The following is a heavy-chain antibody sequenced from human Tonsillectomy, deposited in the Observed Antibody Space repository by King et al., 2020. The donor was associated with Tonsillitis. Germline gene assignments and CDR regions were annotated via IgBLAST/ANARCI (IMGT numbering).Heavy chain of an antibody. Sequence: QVQLQESGPGLVKPSQTLSLTCTVSGYSISSGTYYWSWIRHHPGKGLEWIGYIFYSGIIYSNPSLKSRVTISVDKTKNQFSLKLSPLTAADSAVYYCARGSGYSYGNVFDYWGQGTLVTVSS. CDR3: ARGSGYSYGNVFDY. CDR1: GYSISSGTYY. CDR2: IFYSGII. D-gene: IGHD5-18*01. J-gene: IGHJ4*02. V-gene: IGHV4-31*03.